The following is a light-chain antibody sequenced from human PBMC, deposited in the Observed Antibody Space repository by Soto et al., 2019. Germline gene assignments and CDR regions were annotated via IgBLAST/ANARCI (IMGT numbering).Light chain of an antibody. CDR3: LCYITYPWT. Sequence: IQLTPSPSSLSASVGDRVTVTCRASQGIGTYLVWYQQKRGKAPTVLIYASSTLQTGVPSRFSGSGSGTEFSLTISSLQPEDFATYYCLCYITYPWTFGQGTKVDNK. CDR2: ASS. CDR1: QGIGTY. V-gene: IGKV1-9*01. J-gene: IGKJ1*01.